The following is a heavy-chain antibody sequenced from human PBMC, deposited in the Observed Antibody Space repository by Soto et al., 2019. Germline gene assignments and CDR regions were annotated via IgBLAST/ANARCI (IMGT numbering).Heavy chain of an antibody. Sequence: PSATLSLTCTVSGGSVSSGSYYWSWIRQPPGKGLEWIGYIYYSGSTNYNPSLKSRVTISVDTSKNQFSLKLSSVTAADTAVYYCARVRGYSYGLDYWGQGTLVTVSS. CDR3: ARVRGYSYGLDY. J-gene: IGHJ4*02. CDR2: IYYSGST. V-gene: IGHV4-61*01. D-gene: IGHD5-18*01. CDR1: GGSVSSGSYY.